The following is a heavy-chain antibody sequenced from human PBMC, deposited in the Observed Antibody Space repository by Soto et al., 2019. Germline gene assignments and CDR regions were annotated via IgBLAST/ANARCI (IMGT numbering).Heavy chain of an antibody. CDR2: IYYSGST. V-gene: IGHV4-61*01. D-gene: IGHD5-18*01. Sequence: QVQLQESGPGLVKPSETLSLTCTVSGGSVSSGSYYGSWIRQPPGKGLEWIGYIYYSGSTNYNPSLKSRVTISVDTSKNQFSLKLSSVTAADTAVYYCARDRGYSYGTTLYFDYWGQGTLVTVSS. J-gene: IGHJ4*02. CDR3: ARDRGYSYGTTLYFDY. CDR1: GGSVSSGSYY.